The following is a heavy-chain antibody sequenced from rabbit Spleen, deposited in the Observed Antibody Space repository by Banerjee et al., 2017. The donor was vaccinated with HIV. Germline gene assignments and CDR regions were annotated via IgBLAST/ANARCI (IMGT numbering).Heavy chain of an antibody. V-gene: IGHV1S45*01. CDR1: GFSLSRDYW. J-gene: IGHJ4*01. D-gene: IGHD4-1*01. Sequence: QEQLEESGGDLVKPEGSLTLTCTASGFSLSRDYWICWVRQAPGKGLEWIACIDAGVKGTTYYASWAKGRFAVSKTSPTTVTLQMTSLTAADMATYFCARDGSGWGANFNLWGPGTLVT. CDR2: IDAGVKGTT. CDR3: ARDGSGWGANFNL.